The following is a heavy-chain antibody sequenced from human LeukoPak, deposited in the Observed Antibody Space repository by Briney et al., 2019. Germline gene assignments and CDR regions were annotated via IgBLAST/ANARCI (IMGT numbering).Heavy chain of an antibody. D-gene: IGHD7-27*01. J-gene: IGHJ4*02. CDR2: ISSTSSFI. CDR3: ASELTGDALRHY. CDR1: EFTFRTCA. Sequence: PGGSLRLSCAASEFTFRTCAMNWVRHAPGKGLEWAASISSTSSFISYADSVKGRFTISRDNAKNSLFLQMNSLRAEDTAVYYCASELTGDALRHYWGQGTLVTVSS. V-gene: IGHV3-21*01.